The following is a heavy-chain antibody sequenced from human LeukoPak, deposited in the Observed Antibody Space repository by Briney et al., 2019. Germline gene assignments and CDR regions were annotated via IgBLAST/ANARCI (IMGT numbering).Heavy chain of an antibody. J-gene: IGHJ5*02. D-gene: IGHD2-2*02. CDR1: GGTFSSYA. CDR3: ARGVDQLLYGWFDP. Sequence: GASVKVSCKASGGTFSSYAISWVRQAPGQGLEWMGGIIPIFGTANYARKFQGSVTITTDESTSTAYMELSSLRSEDTAVYYCARGVDQLLYGWFDPWGQGTLVTVSS. V-gene: IGHV1-69*05. CDR2: IIPIFGTA.